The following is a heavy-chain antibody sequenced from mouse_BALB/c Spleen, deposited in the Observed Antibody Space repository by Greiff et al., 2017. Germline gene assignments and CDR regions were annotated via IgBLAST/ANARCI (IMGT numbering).Heavy chain of an antibody. J-gene: IGHJ4*01. V-gene: IGHV5-9-4*01. CDR2: ISSGGSYT. CDR1: GFTFSSYA. Sequence: EVHLVESGGGLVKPGGSLKLSCAASGFTFSSYAMSWVRQSPEKRLEWVAEISSGGSYTYYPDTVTGRFTISRDNAKNTLYLEMSSLRSEDTAMYYCARELGNYYAMDYWGQGTSVTVSS. D-gene: IGHD4-1*01. CDR3: ARELGNYYAMDY.